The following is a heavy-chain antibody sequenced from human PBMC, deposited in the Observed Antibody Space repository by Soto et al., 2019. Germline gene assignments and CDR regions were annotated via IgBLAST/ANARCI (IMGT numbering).Heavy chain of an antibody. D-gene: IGHD6-25*01. CDR2: INPKTGNT. Sequence: ASLKVSCNTAGSTFTNYNINCVRQSTGLGLEWMGWINPKTGNTGYAEKFQGRVTMTRNSSINTAFMELSGLRSEDTAVYYCAREAASDPSFYYHYMDVWGKGTTVTVSS. J-gene: IGHJ6*03. V-gene: IGHV1-8*01. CDR3: AREAASDPSFYYHYMDV. CDR1: GSTFTNYN.